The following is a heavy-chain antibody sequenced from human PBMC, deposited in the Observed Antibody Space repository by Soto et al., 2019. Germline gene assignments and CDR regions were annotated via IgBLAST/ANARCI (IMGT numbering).Heavy chain of an antibody. V-gene: IGHV1-18*01. CDR2: ISAYNGNT. CDR1: GYTFTSYG. D-gene: IGHD6-19*01. J-gene: IGHJ5*02. CDR3: ARDAPMATPVAGISSEGFDP. Sequence: QVQLVQSGAEVKKPGASVKVSCKASGYTFTSYGISWVRQAPGQGLEWMGWISAYNGNTNYAQKLQGRVTMTTDTSTSTAYMELRSLRSDDTAVYYCARDAPMATPVAGISSEGFDPWGQGTLVTVSS.